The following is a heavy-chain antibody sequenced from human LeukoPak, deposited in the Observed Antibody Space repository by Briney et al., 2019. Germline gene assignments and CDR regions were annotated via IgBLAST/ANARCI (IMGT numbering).Heavy chain of an antibody. CDR3: ARVIGFGELSLGH. CDR1: GYTFTGYY. J-gene: IGHJ4*02. CDR2: INPKSGGT. Sequence: ASVKVSCKASGYTFTGYYIHWVRQPPGQGLEWMGGINPKSGGTNYAQKFRGRVTMTNDTHISTAYMELGRLRSDDSAVYFCARVIGFGELSLGHWGQGTLVTVSS. V-gene: IGHV1-2*02. D-gene: IGHD3-10*01.